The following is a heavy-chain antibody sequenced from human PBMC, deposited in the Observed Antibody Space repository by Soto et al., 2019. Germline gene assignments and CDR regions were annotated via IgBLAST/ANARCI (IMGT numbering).Heavy chain of an antibody. CDR3: ARSLGSGYGDDTGAFDI. D-gene: IGHD4-17*01. J-gene: IGHJ3*02. CDR2: IGTAGDT. V-gene: IGHV3-13*01. CDR1: GFTFSSHD. Sequence: GGSLRLSCAASGFTFSSHDMHWVRQATGKGLEWVSAIGTAGDTYYPGSVKGRFTISRENAKNSLYLQMNSLRAGDTAVYYCARSLGSGYGDDTGAFDIWGQGTMVTVSS.